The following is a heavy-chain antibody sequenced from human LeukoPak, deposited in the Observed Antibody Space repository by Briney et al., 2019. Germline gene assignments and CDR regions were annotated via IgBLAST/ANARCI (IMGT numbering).Heavy chain of an antibody. CDR2: INPNSGGT. Sequence: ASVKVSCKASGYTFTGYYMHWLRQAPGQGLEWMGGINPNSGGTNYAQKFQGRVTMTRDTSISTAYMELSRLRSDDTAVYYCARDLGLRGVTSLNDYWGQGTLVTVSS. D-gene: IGHD2-21*02. V-gene: IGHV1-2*02. J-gene: IGHJ4*02. CDR1: GYTFTGYY. CDR3: ARDLGLRGVTSLNDY.